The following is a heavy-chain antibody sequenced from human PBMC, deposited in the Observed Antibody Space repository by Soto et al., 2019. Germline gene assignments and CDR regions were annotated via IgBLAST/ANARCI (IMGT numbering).Heavy chain of an antibody. CDR2: ISYDGSNK. Sequence: QVQLVESGGGVVQPGRSLRLSCAASGFTFSSYAMHWVRQAPGKGLEWVAVISYDGSNKYYADSVKGRFTISRDNSKNKMYMQMNRLRAEDTAVYYCARDPGGNDFDEWTYYFDYWGQGTLVTVSS. CDR1: GFTFSSYA. V-gene: IGHV3-30-3*01. D-gene: IGHD3-3*01. CDR3: ARDPGGNDFDEWTYYFDY. J-gene: IGHJ4*02.